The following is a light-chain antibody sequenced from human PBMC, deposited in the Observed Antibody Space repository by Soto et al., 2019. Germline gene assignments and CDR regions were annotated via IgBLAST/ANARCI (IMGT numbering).Light chain of an antibody. CDR2: GAS. V-gene: IGKV3-20*01. CDR3: QQYGSSPMT. CDR1: QSVSSNY. J-gene: IGKJ5*01. Sequence: EIVLTQSPGTLSLSPGERATLSCRASQSVSSNYLAWYQQKPGQAPRLRIYGASSRATGIPDRFSGSGSGTDFTLTISRLEPEDFAVYYCQQYGSSPMTFGQGTRLEI.